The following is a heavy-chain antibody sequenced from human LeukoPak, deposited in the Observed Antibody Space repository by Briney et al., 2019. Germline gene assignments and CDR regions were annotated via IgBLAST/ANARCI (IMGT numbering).Heavy chain of an antibody. CDR1: GFTFSNYA. CDR3: AKGDFWSDRGYFDY. CDR2: ISGSGGST. Sequence: GRSLRLSCAASGFTFSNYAMHWVRQAPGKGLEWVSAISGSGGSTYYADSVKGRFTVSRDNSKNTLYLQMNSLRAEDTAVYYCAKGDFWSDRGYFDYWGQGTLVTVSS. V-gene: IGHV3-23*01. J-gene: IGHJ4*02. D-gene: IGHD3-3*01.